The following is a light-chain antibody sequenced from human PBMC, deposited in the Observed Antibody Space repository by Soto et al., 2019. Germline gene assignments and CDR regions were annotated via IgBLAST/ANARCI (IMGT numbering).Light chain of an antibody. CDR2: EVA. CDR3: TSYTVSRTVI. V-gene: IGLV2-14*01. CDR1: SSDVDAHDF. J-gene: IGLJ2*01. Sequence: QSVLTQPASVSGSPGQSITISCSGTSSDVDAHDFVSWYQHNPYKASKVIIFEVAKRPSGVSNRFSGSKTGNMASLTISGLQAEDEADYYCTSYTVSRTVIFGGWTKLTVL.